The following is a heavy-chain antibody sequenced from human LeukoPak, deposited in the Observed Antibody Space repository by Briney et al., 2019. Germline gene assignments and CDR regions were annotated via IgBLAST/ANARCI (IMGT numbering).Heavy chain of an antibody. Sequence: GGSLRLSCAASGFTFSNYAMSWVRQAPGKGLEWVSGISGSGGYTYYADSVKGRFTISRDNSNNTPYLQMNSLRAEDTAVYYCAKDLDGWFGELLSPLGYWGQGTLVTVSA. V-gene: IGHV3-23*01. J-gene: IGHJ4*02. D-gene: IGHD3-10*01. CDR3: AKDLDGWFGELLSPLGY. CDR2: ISGSGGYT. CDR1: GFTFSNYA.